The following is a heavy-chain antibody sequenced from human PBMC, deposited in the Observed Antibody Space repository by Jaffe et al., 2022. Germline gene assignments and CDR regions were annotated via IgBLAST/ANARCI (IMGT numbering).Heavy chain of an antibody. CDR3: ARQGVGGDYLRYYYYYMDV. Sequence: QVQLQESGPGLVKPSQTLSLTCTVSGGSISSGSYYWSWIRQPAGKGLEWIGRIYTSGSTNYNPSLKSRVTISVDTSKNQFSLKLSSVTAADTAVYYCARQGVGGDYLRYYYYYMDVWGKGTTVTVSS. V-gene: IGHV4-61*02. D-gene: IGHD4-17*01. J-gene: IGHJ6*03. CDR1: GGSISSGSYY. CDR2: IYTSGST.